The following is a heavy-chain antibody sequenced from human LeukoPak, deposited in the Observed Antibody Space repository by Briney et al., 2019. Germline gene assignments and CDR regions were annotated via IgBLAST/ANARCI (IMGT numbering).Heavy chain of an antibody. CDR2: ISYDGSNK. V-gene: IGHV3-30*18. CDR1: GFTFSNYG. J-gene: IGHJ1*01. CDR3: AKDFGYDSGTYATD. Sequence: GGSLRLSCAASGFTFSNYGMHWVRQAPGKGLEWVAVISYDGSNKYYADSVKGRFTISRDNSQNTLYLQMNSLRAEDTAVYYCAKDFGYDSGTYATDWGQGTLVTVSS. D-gene: IGHD3-10*01.